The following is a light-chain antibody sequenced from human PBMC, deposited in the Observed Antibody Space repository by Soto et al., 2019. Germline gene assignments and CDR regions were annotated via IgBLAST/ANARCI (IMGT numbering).Light chain of an antibody. CDR2: DAS. CDR1: QSVHSY. Sequence: EIVLTQSPATLSLSPGERATLSCRASQSVHSYLAWYQQKPGQAPRLLIYDASSRATGIPARFSGRGSGTGFPLTISSLEPEDFAVYYCQHRSNWPLTFGGGTKVDIK. CDR3: QHRSNWPLT. J-gene: IGKJ4*01. V-gene: IGKV3-11*01.